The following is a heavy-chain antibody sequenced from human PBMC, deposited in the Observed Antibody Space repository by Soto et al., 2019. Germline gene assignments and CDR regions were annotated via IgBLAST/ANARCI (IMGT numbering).Heavy chain of an antibody. V-gene: IGHV1-18*04. J-gene: IGHJ5*02. D-gene: IGHD3-3*01. Sequence: QGQLVQSGAEMKKPGASVKVSCKASGYTFTSYGINWVRQAPGQGLEWVGWISVFSGNTKYAQKLKGRVTITADTATSRASMELRSLRSYDTAGYYCARMPPRPTANYYVAPWGQGTLVNVSS. CDR3: ARMPPRPTANYYVAP. CDR1: GYTFTSYG. CDR2: ISVFSGNT.